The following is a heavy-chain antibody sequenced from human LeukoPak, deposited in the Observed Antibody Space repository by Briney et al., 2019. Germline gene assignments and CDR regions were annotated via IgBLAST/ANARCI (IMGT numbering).Heavy chain of an antibody. D-gene: IGHD2-21*02. CDR3: ATLGEHIVVVTYAFDI. CDR1: GFTFSSYA. CDR2: ISGSGGST. V-gene: IGHV3-23*01. J-gene: IGHJ3*02. Sequence: PGGSLRLSCAASGFTFSSYAMSWVRQAPGKGLEWVSAISGSGGSTYYADSVKGRFTISRDNSKNTLYLQMNSLRAEGTAVYYCATLGEHIVVVTYAFDIWGQGTMVTVSS.